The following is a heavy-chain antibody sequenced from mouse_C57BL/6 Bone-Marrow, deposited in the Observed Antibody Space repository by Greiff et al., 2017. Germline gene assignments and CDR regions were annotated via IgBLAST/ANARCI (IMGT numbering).Heavy chain of an antibody. V-gene: IGHV14-4*01. Sequence: EVQLKESGAELVRPGASVKLSCTASGFNIKDDYLHWVKQRPEQGLEWIGWIDPANGDTEYASQFPGKATITEDTSSNTAYLQISSLTSEDTAVYYCTTAGEDYWGQGNTLTVSA. CDR3: TTAGEDY. CDR1: GFNIKDDY. J-gene: IGHJ2*01. CDR2: IDPANGDT.